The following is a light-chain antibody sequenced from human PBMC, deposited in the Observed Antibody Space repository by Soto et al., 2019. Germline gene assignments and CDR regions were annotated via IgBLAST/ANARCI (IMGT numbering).Light chain of an antibody. CDR1: SSEVGGYNY. Sequence: QSVLTQPASVSLSPGQSITISCTGTSSEVGGYNYVSWYQQHPGKAPKLMIYEVSNRPSGVSNRFSGSKSGNTASLTISGLQAEDEADYYCSSYTSSSTYVFGTGTKVTVL. CDR3: SSYTSSSTYV. J-gene: IGLJ1*01. CDR2: EVS. V-gene: IGLV2-14*01.